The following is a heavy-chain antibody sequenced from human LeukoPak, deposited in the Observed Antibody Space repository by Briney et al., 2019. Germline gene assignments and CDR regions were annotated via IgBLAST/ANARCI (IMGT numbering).Heavy chain of an antibody. Sequence: PGGSLRLSCTASGFTFSSHWMTWVRQPPGRGPEWVANVNRDGSETYYLDSVKGRFTISRDNAKSSLYLQMNSLRAEDTALYYCVRNNAMDVWGQGTAVTVSS. D-gene: IGHD2-8*01. V-gene: IGHV3-7*03. CDR3: VRNNAMDV. J-gene: IGHJ6*02. CDR2: VNRDGSET. CDR1: GFTFSSHW.